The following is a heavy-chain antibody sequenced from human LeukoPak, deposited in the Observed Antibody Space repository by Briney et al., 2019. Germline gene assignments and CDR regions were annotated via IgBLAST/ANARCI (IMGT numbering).Heavy chain of an antibody. CDR2: VYYSGST. CDR1: GGSIYRYY. V-gene: IGHV4-59*01. Sequence: SETLSLTCTLSGGSIYRYYWSWIRQPPGKGLEWIGYVYYSGSTDYNPSLKSRVTISVDTSKNQFSLKLSSVTAADTAVYYCAKGSDAFDIWGQGTMVTVSS. J-gene: IGHJ3*02. CDR3: AKGSDAFDI.